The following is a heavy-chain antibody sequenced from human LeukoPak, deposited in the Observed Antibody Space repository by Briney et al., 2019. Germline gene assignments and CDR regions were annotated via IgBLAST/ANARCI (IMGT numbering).Heavy chain of an antibody. V-gene: IGHV4-34*01. CDR1: GVSFSGYY. Sequence: SETLSLTCAVYGVSFSGYYWSWIRQPPGKGLEWIGEINHSGSTNYNPSLKSRVTISVDTSKNQFTLKLSSVTAADTAVYYCARARYCSSTSCYAGVDYWGQGTLVTVSS. J-gene: IGHJ4*02. D-gene: IGHD2-2*01. CDR3: ARARYCSSTSCYAGVDY. CDR2: INHSGST.